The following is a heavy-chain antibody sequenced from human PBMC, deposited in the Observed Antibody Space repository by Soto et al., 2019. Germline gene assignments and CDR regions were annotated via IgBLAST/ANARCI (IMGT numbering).Heavy chain of an antibody. CDR2: ISGGGGST. D-gene: IGHD4-17*01. J-gene: IGHJ5*02. CDR1: GFTFSNYA. CDR3: AKGDYGDYGWFDP. V-gene: IGHV3-23*01. Sequence: GGSLRLSCAVSGFTFSNYAMTWVRQAPGKGLEWVSAISGGGGSTYYADSVKGRFTISRDNSKNTLYLQMNSLRAEDTAIYYCAKGDYGDYGWFDPWGQGTLVTVSS.